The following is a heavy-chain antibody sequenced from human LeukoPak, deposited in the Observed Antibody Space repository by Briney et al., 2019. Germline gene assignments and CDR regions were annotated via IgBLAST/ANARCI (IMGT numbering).Heavy chain of an antibody. CDR2: IKQDGSEK. D-gene: IGHD2-2*02. V-gene: IGHV3-7*01. CDR3: ARSGCSSTSCSTAHYYYYYMDV. J-gene: IGHJ6*03. Sequence: GGSLRLSCAASGFTFSSYWMSWLRQAPGKGLEWVANIKQDGSEKYYVDSVKGRFTISRDNAKNSLYLQMNSLRAEDTAVYYCARSGCSSTSCSTAHYYYYYMDVWGKGTTVTVSS. CDR1: GFTFSSYW.